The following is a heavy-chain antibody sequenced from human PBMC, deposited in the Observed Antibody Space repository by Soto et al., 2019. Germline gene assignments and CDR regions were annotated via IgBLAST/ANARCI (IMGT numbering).Heavy chain of an antibody. CDR1: GYSFTSYW. CDR3: ATWDDSRGYPRLVD. V-gene: IGHV5-10-1*01. Sequence: EVQLVQSGAEVKKAGESLRISCKGSGYSFTSYWISWVRQMPGKGLECMGRIDPGDSYTNYSPSFQGHVTISADKSISTAYLQWSSLKAADTAMYYCATWDDSRGYPRLVDWGQGTLVTVSS. J-gene: IGHJ4*02. CDR2: IDPGDSYT. D-gene: IGHD3-22*01.